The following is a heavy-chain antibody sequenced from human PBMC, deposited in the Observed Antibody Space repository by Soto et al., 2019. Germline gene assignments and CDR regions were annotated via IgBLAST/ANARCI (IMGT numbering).Heavy chain of an antibody. V-gene: IGHV4-31*03. Sequence: SETLSLTCTVSGGSISSGGYYWSWIRPHPGKGLEWIGYIYYSGSTYYNPSLKSRVTISVDTSKNQFSLKLSSVTAADTAVYYCARSDVDTAMVSTHFDYWGQGTLVTVSS. CDR1: GGSISSGGYY. CDR2: IYYSGST. D-gene: IGHD5-18*01. CDR3: ARSDVDTAMVSTHFDY. J-gene: IGHJ4*02.